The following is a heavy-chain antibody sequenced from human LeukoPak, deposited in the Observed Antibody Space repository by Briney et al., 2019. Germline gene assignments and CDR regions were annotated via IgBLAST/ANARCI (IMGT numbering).Heavy chain of an antibody. V-gene: IGHV4-61*01. Sequence: SETLSLTCTVSGGSISSSSYYWSWIRQPPGKGLEWIGYIYYSGSTNYNPSLKSRVTISVDTSKNQFSLKLSSVTAADTAVYYCVHSSSSGSYWGQGTLVTVSS. CDR1: GGSISSSSYY. D-gene: IGHD6-6*01. J-gene: IGHJ4*02. CDR2: IYYSGST. CDR3: VHSSSSGSY.